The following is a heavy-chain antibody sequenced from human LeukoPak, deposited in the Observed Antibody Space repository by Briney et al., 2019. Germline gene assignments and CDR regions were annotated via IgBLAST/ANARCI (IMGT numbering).Heavy chain of an antibody. Sequence: GGSLRLSCAASGFSFSTYRMNCVRQAPGKGLEWVSYTSSSGSTIYYADSVKGRFTISRDNAKNSLYLQMNSLRGEDTAVYYCARGGSGYTFDIWGQGTMVTVSS. CDR2: TSSSGSTI. CDR1: GFSFSTYR. D-gene: IGHD2-2*02. J-gene: IGHJ3*02. CDR3: ARGGSGYTFDI. V-gene: IGHV3-48*04.